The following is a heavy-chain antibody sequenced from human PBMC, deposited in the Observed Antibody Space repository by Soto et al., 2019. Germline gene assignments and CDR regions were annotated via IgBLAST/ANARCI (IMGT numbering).Heavy chain of an antibody. CDR3: AKSGSLDS. D-gene: IGHD1-26*01. CDR2: INPANGDT. CDR1: GYTFISYP. J-gene: IGHJ4*02. V-gene: IGHV1-3*01. Sequence: ASVKVSCKASGYTFISYPIHWVRQAPGQSLECMGWINPANGDTRYSQKYQGKVTITRDTSATTAYMDLNSLIPDDTAIYYCAKSGSLDSWGQGTPVTVSS.